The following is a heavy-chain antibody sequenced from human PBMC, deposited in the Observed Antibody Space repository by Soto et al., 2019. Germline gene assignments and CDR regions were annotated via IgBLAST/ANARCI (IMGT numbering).Heavy chain of an antibody. J-gene: IGHJ3*02. V-gene: IGHV4-59*01. D-gene: IGHD3-22*01. CDR1: GGSLSSYY. CDR2: IYYSGST. Sequence: QVQLQESGPGLVKPSETLSLTCTVSGGSLSSYYWSWIRQPPGKGLEWIGYIYYSGSTNYNPSLKSRVTISVDTSKTQSSLKLSSVTAADAAVYYCARARHLIKAFDIWGQGTMVTVSS. CDR3: ARARHLIKAFDI.